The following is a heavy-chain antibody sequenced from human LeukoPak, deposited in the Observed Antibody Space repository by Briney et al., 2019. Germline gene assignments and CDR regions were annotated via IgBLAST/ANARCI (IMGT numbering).Heavy chain of an antibody. CDR1: GFTFSSYA. J-gene: IGHJ4*02. Sequence: GGSLRLSCAASGFTFSSYAMHWVRQAPGKGLEWVAVISYDGSNKYYADSVKGRFTISRDNSKNTLCLQMNSLRAEDTAVYYCARGGYCSSTSCYKRPRGSVFDYWGQGTLVTVSS. D-gene: IGHD2-2*02. V-gene: IGHV3-30*04. CDR3: ARGGYCSSTSCYKRPRGSVFDY. CDR2: ISYDGSNK.